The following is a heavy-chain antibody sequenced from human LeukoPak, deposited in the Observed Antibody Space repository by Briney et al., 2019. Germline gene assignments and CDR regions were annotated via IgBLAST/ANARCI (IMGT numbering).Heavy chain of an antibody. CDR2: IILIFGTT. V-gene: IGHV1-69*05. J-gene: IGHJ6*02. D-gene: IGHD3-22*01. CDR3: ARATPYDSSGYYYLYYYGMDV. Sequence: SVKVSCKASGGTFSNYAISWVRQAPGQGLEWMGGIILIFGTTNYAQKFQGRVTITTDESTSTAYMELSSLRSEDTAVYYCARATPYDSSGYYYLYYYGMDVWGQGTTITVSS. CDR1: GGTFSNYA.